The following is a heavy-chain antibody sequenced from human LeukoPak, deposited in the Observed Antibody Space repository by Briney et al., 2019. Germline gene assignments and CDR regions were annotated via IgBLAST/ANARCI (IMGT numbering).Heavy chain of an antibody. CDR2: IYYSGST. V-gene: IGHV4-39*07. D-gene: IGHD3-3*01. J-gene: IGHJ6*03. CDR1: GGSISSSSYY. CDR3: AREKLRFLESASYYYMDV. Sequence: SETLSLTCTVSGGSISSSSYYWGWIRQPPGKGLEWIGSIYYSGSTYYNPSLKSRVTISVDTSKNQFSLKLSSVTAADTAVYYCAREKLRFLESASYYYMDVWGKGTTVTVSS.